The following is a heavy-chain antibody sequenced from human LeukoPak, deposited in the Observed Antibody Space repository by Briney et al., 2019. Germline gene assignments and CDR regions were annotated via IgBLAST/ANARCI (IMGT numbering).Heavy chain of an antibody. CDR1: GFTFSDYY. CDR3: AKAPVTSCRGAYCYPFDS. Sequence: GGSLRLSCAASGFTFSDYYMSWIRQAPGKGLEWVSYISSSGSTIYYADSVKGRFTISRDNAKNSLYLQMNSLRAEDAAVYFCAKAPVTSCRGAYCYPFDSWGQGTLVAVSS. J-gene: IGHJ4*02. V-gene: IGHV3-11*01. D-gene: IGHD2-21*01. CDR2: ISSSGSTI.